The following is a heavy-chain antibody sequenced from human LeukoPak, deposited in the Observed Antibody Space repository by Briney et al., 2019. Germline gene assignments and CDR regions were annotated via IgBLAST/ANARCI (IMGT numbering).Heavy chain of an antibody. CDR3: ASKLTTGS. J-gene: IGHJ5*02. CDR1: GFTVSGNY. V-gene: IGHV3-66*01. CDR2: IYSGGTT. Sequence: GGSLRLSCLVSGFTVSGNYMSWVRQTPGKGLEWVSVIYSGGTTKYADSVKGRFTIYRDTSKNTLYLQMNSLRVEDTAVYYCASKLTTGSWGRGTLVTVSS. D-gene: IGHD4-17*01.